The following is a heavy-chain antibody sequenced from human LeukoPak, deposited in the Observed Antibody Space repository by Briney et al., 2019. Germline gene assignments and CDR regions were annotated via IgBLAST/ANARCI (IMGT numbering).Heavy chain of an antibody. Sequence: SETLSLTCTVSGGSISSYYWSWIRQPPGKGLEWIGYIYYSGSTNYNHSLKSRVTISVDTSKNQFSLKLSSVTAADTAVYYCARDILTGYSNRFDPWGQGTLATVSS. CDR2: IYYSGST. J-gene: IGHJ5*02. CDR1: GGSISSYY. D-gene: IGHD3-9*01. V-gene: IGHV4-59*01. CDR3: ARDILTGYSNRFDP.